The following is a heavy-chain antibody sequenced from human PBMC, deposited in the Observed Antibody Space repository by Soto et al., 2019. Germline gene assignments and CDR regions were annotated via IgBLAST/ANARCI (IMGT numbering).Heavy chain of an antibody. D-gene: IGHD3-10*01. CDR2: IYYSGST. CDR3: ARDNGYYYGSGSYNWFDP. J-gene: IGHJ5*02. CDR1: GGSISSYY. V-gene: IGHV4-59*01. Sequence: SETLSLTCTVSGGSISSYYWSWIRQPPGKGLEWIGYIYYSGSTNYNPSLKSRVTISVDTSKNQFSLKLSSVTAADTAVYYCARDNGYYYGSGSYNWFDPWGQGTLVTVS.